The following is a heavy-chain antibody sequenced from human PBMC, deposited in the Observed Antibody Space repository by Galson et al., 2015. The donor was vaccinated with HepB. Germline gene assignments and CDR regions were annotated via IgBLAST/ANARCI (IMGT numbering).Heavy chain of an antibody. V-gene: IGHV3-66*02. CDR1: GFGFDTHA. CDR3: ARDQGDDYVNYYYYHGMDV. Sequence: SLRLSCAASGFGFDTHAMSWVRQAPGKGLEWVSVIDSGGRTHYADSVKGRFTISRDNSKNTLYLQVNSLRAEDTAVYYCARDQGDDYVNYYYYHGMDVWGQGTTVTVSS. D-gene: IGHD4-17*01. CDR2: IDSGGRT. J-gene: IGHJ6*02.